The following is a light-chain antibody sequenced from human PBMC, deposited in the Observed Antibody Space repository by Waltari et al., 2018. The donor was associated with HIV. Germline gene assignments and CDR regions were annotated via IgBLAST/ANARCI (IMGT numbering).Light chain of an antibody. J-gene: IGLJ2*01. Sequence: QSVLTQPPSVSGAPGQRGTISCTGGRPTTGQRYDGPWYQRLPGTAPKLLIFATINRPSGVPDRFSGSSSGTSASLAITGLQAEDEADYYCQSYDSSLTMVFGGGTKVTVL. CDR3: QSYDSSLTMV. CDR2: ATI. V-gene: IGLV1-40*01. CDR1: RPTTGQRYD.